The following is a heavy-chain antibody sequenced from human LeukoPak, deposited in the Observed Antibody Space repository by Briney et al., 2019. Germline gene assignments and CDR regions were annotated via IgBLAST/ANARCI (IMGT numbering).Heavy chain of an antibody. CDR3: AKDPHARIVAAVLQ. CDR2: ISGSGGST. D-gene: IGHD6-13*01. Sequence: PGRSLRLSCVASGFTFSSYGMHWVRQAPGKGLEWVSGISGSGGSTYYADSVKGRFTISRDNSKNALYLQLNSLRAEDTAVYYCAKDPHARIVAAVLQWGQGTLVTVSS. J-gene: IGHJ4*02. CDR1: GFTFSSYG. V-gene: IGHV3-23*01.